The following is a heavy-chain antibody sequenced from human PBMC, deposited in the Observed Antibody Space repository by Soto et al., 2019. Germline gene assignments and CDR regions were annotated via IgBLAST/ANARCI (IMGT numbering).Heavy chain of an antibody. J-gene: IGHJ4*02. D-gene: IGHD2-15*01. CDR3: TSSSVSDIVVVAAASELDY. Sequence: QVQLVESGGGVVQPGRSLRLCCAASGVTFKSNAMHWVRQAPGKGLEWVAVISYDGSNKHYTDSVKGRFTISRDNSKNTLYLQMNGLRPEDTAVYYCTSSSVSDIVVVAAASELDYWGQGTLVTVSS. CDR2: ISYDGSNK. V-gene: IGHV3-30*04. CDR1: GVTFKSNA.